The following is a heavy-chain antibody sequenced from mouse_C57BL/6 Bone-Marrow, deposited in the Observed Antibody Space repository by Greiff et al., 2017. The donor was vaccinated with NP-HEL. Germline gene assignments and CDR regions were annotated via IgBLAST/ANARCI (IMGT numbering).Heavy chain of an antibody. CDR3: ARGGSSGYLFAY. CDR2: IYPGSGNT. D-gene: IGHD3-2*02. CDR1: GYTFTDYY. J-gene: IGHJ3*01. V-gene: IGHV1-76*01. Sequence: VKLVESGAELVRPGASVKLSCKASGYTFTDYYINWVKQRPGQGLEWIARIYPGSGNTYYNEKFKGKATLTAEKSSSTAYMQLSSLTSEDSAVYFCARGGSSGYLFAYWGQGTLVTVSA.